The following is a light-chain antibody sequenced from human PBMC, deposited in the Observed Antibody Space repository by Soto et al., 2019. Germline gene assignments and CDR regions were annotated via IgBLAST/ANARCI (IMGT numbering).Light chain of an antibody. Sequence: IVLTQSPGSLSLSPWERATLSWRSSQSVSSYLAWYQQKPGQAPRLLIYDASNRATGVPARFSGSGSGTDFTLTISSLEPEDFAVYYCQQRSDNWPHPFGGGTKVDIK. J-gene: IGKJ4*01. CDR2: DAS. V-gene: IGKV3-11*01. CDR1: QSVSSY. CDR3: QQRSDNWPHP.